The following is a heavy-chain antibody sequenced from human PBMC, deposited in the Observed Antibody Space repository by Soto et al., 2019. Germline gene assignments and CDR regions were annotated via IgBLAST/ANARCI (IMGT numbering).Heavy chain of an antibody. CDR2: IYYSGST. J-gene: IGHJ4*02. CDR1: GGSISSGGYY. V-gene: IGHV4-31*03. Sequence: QVQLQESGPGLVKPSQTLSLTCTVSGGSISSGGYYWSWIRQRPGKGLEWIGYIYYSGSTYYNPSLESRVTISVDTSKNQCSLKLSSVTAADTAVYYCARSPEATVTAFDFWGLGTLVTVSS. CDR3: ARSPEATVTAFDF. D-gene: IGHD4-17*01.